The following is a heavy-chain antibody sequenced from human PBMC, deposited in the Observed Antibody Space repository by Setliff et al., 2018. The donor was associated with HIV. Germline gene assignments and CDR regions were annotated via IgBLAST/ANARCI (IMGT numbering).Heavy chain of an antibody. CDR3: AKGDMVRGVILPFDI. Sequence: QPGGSLRLSCAASGFTFSSYGMHWVRQAPGKGLEWVAVIWYDGSDKYYADSVKGRFTISRDNSKNTLYLQMNSLRAEDTAVYYCAKGDMVRGVILPFDIWGQGTMVTVSS. CDR1: GFTFSSYG. CDR2: IWYDGSDK. V-gene: IGHV3-33*06. D-gene: IGHD3-10*01. J-gene: IGHJ3*02.